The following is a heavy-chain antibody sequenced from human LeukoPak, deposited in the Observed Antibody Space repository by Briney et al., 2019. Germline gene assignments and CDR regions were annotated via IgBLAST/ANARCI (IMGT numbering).Heavy chain of an antibody. CDR3: ARLMAYGYPDSSGYYYVYFDY. CDR2: IYPGDSDT. D-gene: IGHD3-22*01. CDR1: GYSFTSYW. J-gene: IGHJ4*02. V-gene: IGHV5-51*01. Sequence: GESLKISCKGSGYSFTSYWIGWVRQMPGKGLEWMGIIYPGDSDTRYSPSFQGQVTISADKSISTAYLQWSSLKASDTAMYYCARLMAYGYPDSSGYYYVYFDYWGQGTLVTVSS.